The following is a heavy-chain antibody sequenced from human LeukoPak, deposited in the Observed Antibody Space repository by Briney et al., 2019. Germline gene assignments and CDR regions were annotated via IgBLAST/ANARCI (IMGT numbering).Heavy chain of an antibody. CDR2: INSDGSST. D-gene: IGHD6-19*01. Sequence: GGSLRLSCAASGFTFSSYWMHWVRQAPGKGLVWVSRINSDGSSTSYADSVKGRFTISRDNAKNTLYLQMNSLRAEDTAVYYCASLGYSSGWYWDYWGQGTLVTVSS. V-gene: IGHV3-74*01. CDR3: ASLGYSSGWYWDY. CDR1: GFTFSSYW. J-gene: IGHJ4*02.